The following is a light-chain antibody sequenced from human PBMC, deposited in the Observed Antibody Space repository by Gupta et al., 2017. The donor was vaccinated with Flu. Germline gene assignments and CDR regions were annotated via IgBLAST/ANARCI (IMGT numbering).Light chain of an antibody. CDR1: QRVNSY. CDR2: YTS. CDR3: QPRIYWPPLT. J-gene: IGKJ4*01. Sequence: EIVLTKSPATLSLCPGERATLSYRASQRVNSYLAWYQQKPGQAPRLLVYYTSNRATCIPARFRCRWSWTGFTLTLRRLEPEDFAVYYCQPRIYWPPLTFGGGTKVEIK. V-gene: IGKV3-11*01.